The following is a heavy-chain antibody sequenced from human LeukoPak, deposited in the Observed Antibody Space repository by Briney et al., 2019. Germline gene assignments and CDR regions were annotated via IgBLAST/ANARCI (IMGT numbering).Heavy chain of an antibody. CDR1: GFTFSDYY. Sequence: GGSLRLSCATSGFTFSDYYMTWIRQAPGGGLEWVAYINSGGGPIHYAVSVRGRFTISRDNAKNSLYLQMNSLRAEDTAVYYCARRLDFGDYGNGFDYWGQGSQVTVSS. D-gene: IGHD4-17*01. J-gene: IGHJ4*02. V-gene: IGHV3-11*01. CDR2: INSGGGPI. CDR3: ARRLDFGDYGNGFDY.